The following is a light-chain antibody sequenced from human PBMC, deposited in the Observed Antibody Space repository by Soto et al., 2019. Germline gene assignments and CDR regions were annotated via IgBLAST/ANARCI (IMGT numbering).Light chain of an antibody. CDR2: GAS. CDR3: QRYNNWPRT. Sequence: EIVMTQSPATLSVSTGERATLSCRASQSVSSNLAWYQQKPGQAPRLLIYGASTRATGIPARFSGSGSGTEFTLTISSLQSEDFAVYYCQRYNNWPRTFGQGTKVDI. V-gene: IGKV3-15*01. J-gene: IGKJ1*01. CDR1: QSVSSN.